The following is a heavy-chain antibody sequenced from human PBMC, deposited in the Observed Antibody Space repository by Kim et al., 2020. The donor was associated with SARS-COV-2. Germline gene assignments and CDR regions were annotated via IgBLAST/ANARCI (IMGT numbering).Heavy chain of an antibody. CDR3: AKDQNYFYFDY. CDR2: ISGSGGST. D-gene: IGHD1-7*01. V-gene: IGHV3-23*01. CDR1: GFTFSTYA. J-gene: IGHJ4*02. Sequence: GGSLRLSCAASGFTFSTYAMSWVRQAPGKGLEWVSAISGSGGSTYYADSVKGRFTISRDNSKKTVYLQMNSLRAEDTAVYYCAKDQNYFYFDYWGQGILGTVSS.